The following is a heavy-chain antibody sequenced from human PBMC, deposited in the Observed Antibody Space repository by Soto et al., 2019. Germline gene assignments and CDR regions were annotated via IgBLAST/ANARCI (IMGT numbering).Heavy chain of an antibody. V-gene: IGHV3-30*18. J-gene: IGHJ4*02. D-gene: IGHD6-13*01. Sequence: GGSLRLSCAASGFTFSSYGMHWVRQAPGKGLEWVAVISYDGSNKYYADSVKGRFTISRDNSKNTLYLQMNSLRAEDTAVYYCAKDLAYSSSWPFDYWGQGTLVTVS. CDR3: AKDLAYSSSWPFDY. CDR1: GFTFSSYG. CDR2: ISYDGSNK.